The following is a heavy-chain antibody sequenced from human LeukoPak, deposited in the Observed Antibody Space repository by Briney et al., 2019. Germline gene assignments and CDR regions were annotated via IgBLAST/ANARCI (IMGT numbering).Heavy chain of an antibody. CDR1: GGSISSSSYY. Sequence: SETLSLTCTVSGGSISSSSYYWGWIRQPPGKGLEWIGSIYYSGSTYYNPSLKGRVTISVDTSKNQFSLKLSSVTAADTAVYYCARDGGAAGYSSRGDYSYMDVWGKGTTVTISS. CDR2: IYYSGST. J-gene: IGHJ6*03. D-gene: IGHD6-13*01. V-gene: IGHV4-39*07. CDR3: ARDGGAAGYSSRGDYSYMDV.